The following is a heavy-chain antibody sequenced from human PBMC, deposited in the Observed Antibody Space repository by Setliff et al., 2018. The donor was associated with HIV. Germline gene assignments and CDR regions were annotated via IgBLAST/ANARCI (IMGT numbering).Heavy chain of an antibody. CDR3: ARFSNTLNWFDP. CDR2: INHSGST. CDR1: GGSFSGFY. D-gene: IGHD4-4*01. V-gene: IGHV4-34*01. J-gene: IGHJ5*02. Sequence: SETLSLTCAVYGGSFSGFYWNWIRQPPGKGLEWIGEINHSGSTNYNPSLKSRVTISVDTSKNQFSLLLNSVTAADTAVYYCARFSNTLNWFDPWGQGTLVTVSS.